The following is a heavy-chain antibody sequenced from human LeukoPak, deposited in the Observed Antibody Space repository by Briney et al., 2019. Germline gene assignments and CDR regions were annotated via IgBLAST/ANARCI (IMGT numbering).Heavy chain of an antibody. J-gene: IGHJ6*03. CDR2: IYTSGST. CDR1: GGSISSYY. CDR3: ARDGCSSTSCYDDYYYMDV. D-gene: IGHD2-2*01. V-gene: IGHV4-4*07. Sequence: SETLSLTCTVSGGSISSYYWSWIRQPAGKGLEWIGRIYTSGSTNYNPTLKSRVTISVDKSKNQFSLKLSSVSAADTAVYYCARDGCSSTSCYDDYYYMDVWGKGTTVAVSS.